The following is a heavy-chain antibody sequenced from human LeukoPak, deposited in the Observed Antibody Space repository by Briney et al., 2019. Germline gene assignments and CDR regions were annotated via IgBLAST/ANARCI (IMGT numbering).Heavy chain of an antibody. V-gene: IGHV4-59*08. CDR2: IYYSGST. Sequence: SETLSLTCTVSGGSISSYYWSWIRQPPGKGLEWIGYIYYSGSTNYNPSLKSRVTIPVDTSKNQFSLKLSSVTAADTAVYYCARRGSGYYYNYFDYWGQGTLVTVSS. CDR3: ARRGSGYYYNYFDY. J-gene: IGHJ4*02. CDR1: GGSISSYY. D-gene: IGHD3-22*01.